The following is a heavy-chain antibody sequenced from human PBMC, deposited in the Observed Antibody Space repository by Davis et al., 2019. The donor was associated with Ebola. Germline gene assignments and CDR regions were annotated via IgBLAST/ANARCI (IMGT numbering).Heavy chain of an antibody. CDR3: AEGGTNNFLGAN. Sequence: GESLKISCLASHYDVGSNFLSWVRQAPGKGLVWVSGISGSGGRTYYADSVKGRFTISRDNSNNTLYLQMDSLRAEDTAVFYCAEGGTNNFLGANWGQGTLVTVSS. V-gene: IGHV3-23*01. J-gene: IGHJ4*02. CDR2: ISGSGGRT. CDR1: HYDVGSNF. D-gene: IGHD2-8*01.